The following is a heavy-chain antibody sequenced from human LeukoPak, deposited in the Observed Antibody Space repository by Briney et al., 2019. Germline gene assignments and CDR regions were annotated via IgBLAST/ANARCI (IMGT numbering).Heavy chain of an antibody. CDR1: GGSISSGGYW. CDR3: ARAILTASGYVWYFDL. J-gene: IGHJ2*01. Sequence: SETLSLTCTVSGGSISSGGYWWSWIRQHPGEGLEWIGYSYYSGSTYYNPSLRSRVTILVGTSKNQFSLKLSSLNAADTAVYYCARAILTASGYVWYFDLWGRGTLVTVSS. V-gene: IGHV4-31*03. CDR2: SYYSGST. D-gene: IGHD3-3*01.